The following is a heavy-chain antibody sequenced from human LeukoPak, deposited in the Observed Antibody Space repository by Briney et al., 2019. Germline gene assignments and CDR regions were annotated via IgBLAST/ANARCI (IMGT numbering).Heavy chain of an antibody. CDR2: INPNSGGT. J-gene: IGHJ5*02. CDR3: AKRGYFDRKPFDP. D-gene: IGHD3-9*01. Sequence: ASVKVSCKASGHTFTGYYMHWVRQAPGQGLEWMGWINPNSGGTNYAQKFQGRVTMTRDTSISTAYMELSRLRSDDTAVYYCAKRGYFDRKPFDPWGQGTLVTVSS. CDR1: GHTFTGYY. V-gene: IGHV1-2*02.